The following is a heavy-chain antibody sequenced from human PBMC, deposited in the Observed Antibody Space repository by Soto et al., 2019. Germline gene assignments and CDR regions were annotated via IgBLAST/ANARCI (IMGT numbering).Heavy chain of an antibody. V-gene: IGHV1-69*06. CDR3: AKVGGFCRSSSWGMDV. Sequence: QVQLVQSGAAVKKPASSAKVSCKASGGTFRRDVINWVRQAPGQGLEWMGGIIANVGTPNYAQKFRGRITITADKSTDTDYLDLSSVKSEGTDVYYCAKVGGFCRSSSWGMDVWGEGTTFIVSS. CDR2: IIANVGTP. D-gene: IGHD2-2*01. CDR1: GGTFRRDV. J-gene: IGHJ6*04.